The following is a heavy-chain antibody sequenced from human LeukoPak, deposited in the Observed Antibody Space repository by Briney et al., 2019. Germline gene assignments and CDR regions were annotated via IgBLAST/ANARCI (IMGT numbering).Heavy chain of an antibody. CDR2: ISGSSIYI. CDR1: GFIFSTYS. Sequence: GGSLRLSCAAPGFIFSTYSMNWVRQAPGKGLEWVSSISGSSIYIYYADSVKGRFTISRDNAKNSLYLQMNSLRAEDTAVYYCARDPPYYDSSGYYYDYWGQGTLVTVSS. CDR3: ARDPPYYDSSGYYYDY. D-gene: IGHD3-22*01. J-gene: IGHJ4*02. V-gene: IGHV3-21*01.